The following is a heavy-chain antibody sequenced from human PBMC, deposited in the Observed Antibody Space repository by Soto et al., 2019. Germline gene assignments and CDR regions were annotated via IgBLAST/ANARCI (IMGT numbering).Heavy chain of an antibody. CDR2: IYYSGST. J-gene: IGHJ6*02. D-gene: IGHD3-10*01. V-gene: IGHV4-39*01. CDR3: VRLSFIRSGDLFHGWDV. Sequence: TCCACVQAARRSSYCRRLIGQPPGKGLEWIGSIYYSGSTYYNPSLKSRLTISADTPKNQFPLTLSSITAAATAVYLCVRLSFIRSGDLFHGWDVWGQVTTV. CDR1: VQAARRSSYC.